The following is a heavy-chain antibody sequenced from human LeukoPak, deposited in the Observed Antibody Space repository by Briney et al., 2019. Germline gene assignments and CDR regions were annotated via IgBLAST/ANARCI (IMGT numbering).Heavy chain of an antibody. CDR2: ISYDGSNK. CDR3: ARVSFLEWSHPFDY. V-gene: IGHV3-30-3*01. Sequence: GGSLRLSCAASGLTFSSYAMHWVRQAPGKGLEWVAVISYDGSNKYYADSVKGRFTISRDNSKNTLYLQMNSLRAEDTAVYYCARVSFLEWSHPFDYWGQGTLVTVSS. CDR1: GLTFSSYA. D-gene: IGHD3-3*01. J-gene: IGHJ4*02.